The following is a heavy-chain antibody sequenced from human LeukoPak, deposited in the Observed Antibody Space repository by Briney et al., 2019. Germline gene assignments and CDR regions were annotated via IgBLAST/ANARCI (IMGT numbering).Heavy chain of an antibody. Sequence: GGSLRLSCATSGFTFSGYSMNWVRQAPGKGLEWISYISSSSINIHYGDSVKGRFTISRDNAENSLYLQMNSLRAEDTAVYYCERDSIQLWPNAIEFWGQGPLVTVSS. CDR2: ISSSSINI. J-gene: IGHJ4*02. CDR3: ERDSIQLWPNAIEF. D-gene: IGHD1-1*01. V-gene: IGHV3-48*01. CDR1: GFTFSGYS.